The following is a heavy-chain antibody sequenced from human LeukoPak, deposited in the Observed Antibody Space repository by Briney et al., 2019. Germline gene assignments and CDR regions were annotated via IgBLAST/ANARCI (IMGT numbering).Heavy chain of an antibody. CDR2: IYYSGST. D-gene: IGHD5-18*01. CDR3: ARALPGYTYGPLED. J-gene: IGHJ4*02. V-gene: IGHV4-59*01. CDR1: GGSISSYY. Sequence: SGTLSLTCTVSGGSISSYYWSWIRQPPGKGLERIGYIYYSGSTNDNPSLKSRVTMSLDTSKNQFSLKLSSVTAADTAVYYCARALPGYTYGPLEDWGQGTQVTVSS.